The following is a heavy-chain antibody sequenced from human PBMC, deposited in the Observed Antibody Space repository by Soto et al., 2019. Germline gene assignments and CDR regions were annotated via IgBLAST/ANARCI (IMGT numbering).Heavy chain of an antibody. CDR2: IYYSGST. V-gene: IGHV4-59*08. CDR1: GGSISSYY. Sequence: PSETLSLTCTVSGGSISSYYWSWIRQPPGKGLEWIGYIYYSGSTNYNPSLKSRVTISVDTSKNQFSLKLSSVTAADTAVYYCARRGYSYGYPFDYWGQGTLVTVSS. J-gene: IGHJ4*02. CDR3: ARRGYSYGYPFDY. D-gene: IGHD5-18*01.